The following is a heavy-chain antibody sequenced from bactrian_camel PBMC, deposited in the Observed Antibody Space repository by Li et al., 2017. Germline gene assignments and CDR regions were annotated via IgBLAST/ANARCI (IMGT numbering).Heavy chain of an antibody. D-gene: IGHD6*01. J-gene: IGHJ6*01. CDR1: GFAFSTHY. V-gene: IGHV3-2*01. Sequence: HVQLVESGGGLAQPGGSLRLSCGASGFAFSTHYMTWVRQAPGKGLEWVANIRADGRQTTSADSVKGRFTISRDNAKNTLYLQLDSLKIEDTAVYYCAADRGPGGSWLADFGYWGQGTQVTVS. CDR3: AADRGPGGSWLADFGY. CDR2: IRADGRQT.